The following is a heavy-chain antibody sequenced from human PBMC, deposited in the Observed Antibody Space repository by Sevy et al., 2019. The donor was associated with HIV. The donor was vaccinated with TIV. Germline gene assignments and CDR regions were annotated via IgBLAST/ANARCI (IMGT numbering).Heavy chain of an antibody. CDR3: ARDSRYSSGWFPALDY. Sequence: ASVKVSCKASGYIFTTYGITWVRQAPGQGIEWMGWISAYNGNTKYAQKLQGRVTMTTDTSTSTAYMALRSLRSDDTAVYYCARDSRYSSGWFPALDYSGQGTLVTVSS. D-gene: IGHD6-19*01. CDR2: ISAYNGNT. V-gene: IGHV1-18*01. J-gene: IGHJ4*02. CDR1: GYIFTTYG.